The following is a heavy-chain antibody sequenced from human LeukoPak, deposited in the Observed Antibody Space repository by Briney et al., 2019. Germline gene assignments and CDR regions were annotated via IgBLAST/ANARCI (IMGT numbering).Heavy chain of an antibody. CDR2: TSAYNGNT. Sequence: ASVKVSCKASGYTFTSYGISWVRQAPGQRLEWMGWTSAYNGNTNYAQKLQGRVTMTTDTSTRTAYMELRSLRSDDTAVYYCARDLGYCSSTSCYHDAFDIWGQGTMVTVSS. CDR3: ARDLGYCSSTSCYHDAFDI. CDR1: GYTFTSYG. J-gene: IGHJ3*02. V-gene: IGHV1-18*01. D-gene: IGHD2-2*01.